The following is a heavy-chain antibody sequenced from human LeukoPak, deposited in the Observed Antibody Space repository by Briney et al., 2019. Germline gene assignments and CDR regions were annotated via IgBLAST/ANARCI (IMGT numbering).Heavy chain of an antibody. CDR2: ISSSGSTI. CDR3: ARDAKPYYYDSSGYYYGLAFDI. Sequence: PGGSLRLSCAASGFTFSDYYMSWIRQAPGKGLEWVSYISSSGSTIYYADSVKGRFTISRDNAKNSLYLQMNSLRAEDTAVYYCARDAKPYYYDSSGYYYGLAFDIWGQGTMVTVSS. CDR1: GFTFSDYY. V-gene: IGHV3-11*04. D-gene: IGHD3-22*01. J-gene: IGHJ3*02.